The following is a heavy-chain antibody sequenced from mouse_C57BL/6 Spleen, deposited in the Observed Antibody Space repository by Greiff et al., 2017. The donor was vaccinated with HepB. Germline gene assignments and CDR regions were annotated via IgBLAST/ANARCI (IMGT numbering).Heavy chain of an antibody. D-gene: IGHD1-1*01. CDR3: ARSRAYYYGSSDY. Sequence: QVQLQQPGAELVRPGSSVKLSCKASGYTFTSYWMHWVKQRPIQGLEWIGNIDPSDSETHYNQKFKDKATLTVDKSSSTAYMQLSSLTSEDSAVYYCARSRAYYYGSSDYWGQGTTLTVSS. CDR2: IDPSDSET. CDR1: GYTFTSYW. J-gene: IGHJ2*01. V-gene: IGHV1-52*01.